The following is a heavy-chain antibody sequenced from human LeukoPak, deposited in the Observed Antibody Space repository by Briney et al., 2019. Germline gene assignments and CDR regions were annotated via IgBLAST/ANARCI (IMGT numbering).Heavy chain of an antibody. Sequence: GGSLRLSCVVSGFTLSSDWMNWVRQAPGKGLEWVAHINPDGRDTYYVDSVKGRFTISRDNAQNSMYLQMNSLRVEDTAVYYCTSWGDTTAEYFQRWGQGTLVTVSS. CDR3: TSWGDTTAEYFQR. V-gene: IGHV3-7*01. J-gene: IGHJ1*01. CDR1: GFTLSSDW. D-gene: IGHD2-21*02. CDR2: INPDGRDT.